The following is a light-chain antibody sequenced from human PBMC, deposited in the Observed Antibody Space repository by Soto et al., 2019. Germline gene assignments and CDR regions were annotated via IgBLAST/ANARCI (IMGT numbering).Light chain of an antibody. J-gene: IGKJ2*01. CDR2: RAS. CDR1: RNISSD. Sequence: IQMTQSPSSLSASVGDRVTLRCRASRNISSDLNWYQQKPGKAPKLLIYRASTLQNGVPSRFSGAGSATNVTLPTSSLQHEDFATYYCQQSYSTLPYTFGQGTKVEIK. V-gene: IGKV1-39*01. CDR3: QQSYSTLPYT.